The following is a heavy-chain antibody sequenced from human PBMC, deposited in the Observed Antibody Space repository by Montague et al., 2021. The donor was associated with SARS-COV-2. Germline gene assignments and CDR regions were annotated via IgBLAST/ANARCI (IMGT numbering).Heavy chain of an antibody. CDR2: ISSSSSYI. J-gene: IGHJ6*02. D-gene: IGHD3-10*01. CDR1: GFTFSSYS. CDR3: ARERTVVIITGYYYYGVDV. Sequence: SLRLSCAASGFTFSSYSMNWVHQAPGKGLEWVSSISSSSSYIYYADSVKGRFTISRDNAKNSLYLQMNSLRAEDTAVYFCARERTVVIITGYYYYGVDVWGQGTTVTVSS. V-gene: IGHV3-21*01.